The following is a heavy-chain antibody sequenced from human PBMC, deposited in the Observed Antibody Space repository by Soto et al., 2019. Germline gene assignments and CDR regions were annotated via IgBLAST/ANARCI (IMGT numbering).Heavy chain of an antibody. CDR1: GFTFSNYS. Sequence: LGRSLRLSCAASGFTFSNYSMSWVRQAPGKGLEWVSGISGGGGNTYYADSVKGRFTISRENLKNTLYLHMNSLRGEDTAVYYCANDHVVEATTIYYFDYWAQGTLVHVSS. D-gene: IGHD1-26*01. J-gene: IGHJ4*02. V-gene: IGHV3-23*01. CDR3: ANDHVVEATTIYYFDY. CDR2: ISGGGGNT.